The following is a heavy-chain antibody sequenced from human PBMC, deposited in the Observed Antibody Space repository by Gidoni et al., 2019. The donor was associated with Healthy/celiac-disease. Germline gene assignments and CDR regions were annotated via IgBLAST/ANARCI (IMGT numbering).Heavy chain of an antibody. CDR1: GFTFSSYG. CDR3: ARGWPNTRYYDFWSGYYPPHYYGMDV. Sequence: QVQLVESGGGVVQPGRSLRLSCAASGFTFSSYGMHWVRLAPGKGLEWVAVIWYDGSNKYYADSVKGRFTISRDNSKNTLYLQMNSLRAEDTAVYYCARGWPNTRYYDFWSGYYPPHYYGMDVWGQGTTVTVSS. J-gene: IGHJ6*02. CDR2: IWYDGSNK. D-gene: IGHD3-3*01. V-gene: IGHV3-33*01.